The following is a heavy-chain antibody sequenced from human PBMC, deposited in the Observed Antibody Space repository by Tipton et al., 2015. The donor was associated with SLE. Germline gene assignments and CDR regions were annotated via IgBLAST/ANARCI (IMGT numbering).Heavy chain of an antibody. V-gene: IGHV1-8*02. D-gene: IGHD6-13*01. Sequence: QVQLVQSGAEVKKPGASVKVSCKASGYTFTSYDVHWVRQATGQGLEWMGWLNPNTGNTAYAQKFQGRVTMTRNISEGTAYMELSSLRYDDTAVYYCARGRTAAGRGFQLWGQGTLVTVSS. CDR3: ARGRTAAGRGFQL. CDR2: LNPNTGNT. CDR1: GYTFTSYD. J-gene: IGHJ1*01.